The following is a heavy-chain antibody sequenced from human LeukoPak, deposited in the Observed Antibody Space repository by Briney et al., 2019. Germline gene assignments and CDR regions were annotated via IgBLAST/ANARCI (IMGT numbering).Heavy chain of an antibody. Sequence: GASVKVSCKASGGTFSNYALSWARQAPGQGLEWMGAIIPFLDTSNYPPKFQDRVTITTDESTSTAYMELSSLRSDDTAAYYCARAQAGNYDWPLDLWGQGTLVTVSS. J-gene: IGHJ5*02. CDR3: ARAQAGNYDWPLDL. CDR1: GGTFSNYA. V-gene: IGHV1-69*05. D-gene: IGHD5-12*01. CDR2: IIPFLDTS.